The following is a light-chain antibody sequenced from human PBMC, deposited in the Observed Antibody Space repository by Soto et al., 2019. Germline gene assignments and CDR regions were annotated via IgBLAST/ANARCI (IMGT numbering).Light chain of an antibody. V-gene: IGKV1-33*01. CDR3: QQFYDLPIT. CDR1: QDISDV. J-gene: IGKJ5*01. CDR2: DAS. Sequence: IQMTQSRSALSASVGDRVTITCQASQDISDVLNWYQQQPGKAPKVLIYDASKLQTGVPSRFSGRGSGKDFTFTISSLQPDDSGTYYCQQFYDLPITFGQGTRLEIK.